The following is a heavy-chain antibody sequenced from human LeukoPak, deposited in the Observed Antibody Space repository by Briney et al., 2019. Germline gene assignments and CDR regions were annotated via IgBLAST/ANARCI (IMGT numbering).Heavy chain of an antibody. Sequence: SETLSLTCTVSGGSISSYYWSWIRQPAGKGLEWIGRIYTSGSTNYNPSLKSRVTMSVDTSKNQFSLKLSSVIAADTAVYYCARLRFLEWLPHPFDYWGQGTLVTVSS. J-gene: IGHJ4*02. V-gene: IGHV4-4*07. D-gene: IGHD3-3*01. CDR1: GGSISSYY. CDR2: IYTSGST. CDR3: ARLRFLEWLPHPFDY.